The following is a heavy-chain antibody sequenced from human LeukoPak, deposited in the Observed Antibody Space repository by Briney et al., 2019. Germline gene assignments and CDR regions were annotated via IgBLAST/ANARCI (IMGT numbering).Heavy chain of an antibody. CDR1: GGSISSYY. J-gene: IGHJ4*02. CDR2: IYYSGST. Sequence: PSETLSLTCTVSGGSISSYYWSWIRQPPGKGLEWIGYIYYSGSTNYNPSLKSRVTISVDTSKNQCSLKLSSVTAADTAVYYCARGREWELPDYWGQGTLVTVSS. CDR3: ARGREWELPDY. V-gene: IGHV4-59*01. D-gene: IGHD1-26*01.